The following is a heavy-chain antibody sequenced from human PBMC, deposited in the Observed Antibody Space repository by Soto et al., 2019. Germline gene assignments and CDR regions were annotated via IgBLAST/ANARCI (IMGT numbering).Heavy chain of an antibody. D-gene: IGHD3-10*01. CDR1: GFTVSSNY. CDR2: IYSGGST. Sequence: PGGSLRLSCAASGFTVSSNYMSWVRQAPGKGLEWVSVIYSGGSTYYADSVKGRFTISRDNSKNTLYLQMNSLRAEDTAVYYCATLGGLLWFGSSEYWGQGTLVTVSS. CDR3: ATLGGLLWFGSSEY. V-gene: IGHV3-53*01. J-gene: IGHJ4*02.